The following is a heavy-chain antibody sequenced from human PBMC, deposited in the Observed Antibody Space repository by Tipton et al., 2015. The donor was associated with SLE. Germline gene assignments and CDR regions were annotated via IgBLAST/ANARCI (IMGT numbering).Heavy chain of an antibody. D-gene: IGHD3-22*01. Sequence: TLSLTCAVYGGSFSGYYWSWIRQPPGKGLEWIGEINHSGSTNYNPSLKSRVTISVDTSKNQFSLKLSSVTAADTAVYYCARGLNYYDSSGYYPFYYMDVWGKGTTVPVSS. CDR3: ARGLNYYDSSGYYPFYYMDV. CDR2: INHSGST. V-gene: IGHV4-34*01. CDR1: GGSFSGYY. J-gene: IGHJ6*03.